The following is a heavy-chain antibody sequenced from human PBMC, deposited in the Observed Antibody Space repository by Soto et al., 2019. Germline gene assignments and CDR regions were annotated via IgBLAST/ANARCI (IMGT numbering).Heavy chain of an antibody. Sequence: SETLSLTCTVSGGSMSSHSYYWGWIRQPPGKGLEWIGHIFYSGTSYYSPSLKSRVSMSVDTSENQFSLRLTSVTPADTALYYCARHPLQNVVGVVGAILNCFDPWGQGTLVTVSS. D-gene: IGHD2-15*01. CDR1: GGSMSSHSYY. CDR2: IFYSGTS. J-gene: IGHJ5*02. CDR3: ARHPLQNVVGVVGAILNCFDP. V-gene: IGHV4-39*01.